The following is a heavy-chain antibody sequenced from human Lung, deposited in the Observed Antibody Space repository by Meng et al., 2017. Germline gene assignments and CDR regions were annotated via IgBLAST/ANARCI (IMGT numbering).Heavy chain of an antibody. CDR3: ARGTPGRSYSDF. V-gene: IGHV1-18*04. J-gene: IGHJ4*02. Sequence: QVHPVQSGAEVKKAGASVKASCKSSDYTFTSYGVSWVRQAPGQGLEWMAWLGAHDGDRSHAPRFQGRVTVTADRLTATSFMELRNLRYDDTAVYYCARGTPGRSYSDFWGQGTLVTVSS. CDR1: DYTFTSYG. D-gene: IGHD3-10*01. CDR2: LGAHDGDR.